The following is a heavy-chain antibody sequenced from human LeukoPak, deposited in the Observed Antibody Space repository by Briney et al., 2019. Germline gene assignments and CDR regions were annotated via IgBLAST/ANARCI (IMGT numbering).Heavy chain of an antibody. V-gene: IGHV3-66*01. J-gene: IGHJ6*02. CDR3: AKALDHYSSGWYFYGMDV. CDR1: GFTVSSNY. Sequence: GGSLRLSCAASGFTVSSNYMSWVRQAPGKGLEWVSVIYNGGSTYYADSVKGRFTISRDNSKNTLYLQMHSLRAEDTAVYYCAKALDHYSSGWYFYGMDVWGQGTTVTVSS. CDR2: IYNGGST. D-gene: IGHD6-19*01.